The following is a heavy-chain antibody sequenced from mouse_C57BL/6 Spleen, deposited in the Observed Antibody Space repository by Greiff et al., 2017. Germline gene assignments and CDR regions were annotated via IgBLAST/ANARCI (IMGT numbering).Heavy chain of an antibody. CDR1: GYTFTSYW. J-gene: IGHJ2*01. Sequence: QVQLQQPGAELVRPGSSVKLSCKASGYTFTSYWMHWVKQRPIQGLEWIGNIDPSDSETHYNQKFKDKATLTVDKSSSTAYMQLSSLTSEDSAVYYCATNYYGSSPYYFDYWGQGTTLTVSS. CDR3: ATNYYGSSPYYFDY. CDR2: IDPSDSET. V-gene: IGHV1-52*01. D-gene: IGHD1-1*01.